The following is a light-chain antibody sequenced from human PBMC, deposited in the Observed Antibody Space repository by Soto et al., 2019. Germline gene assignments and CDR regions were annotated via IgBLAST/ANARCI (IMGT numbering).Light chain of an antibody. J-gene: IGLJ2*01. Sequence: QSVLTQPAPVSGSPGRSVTISCTGSSSDVGDFNYVSWYQHLPGRAPKLIIYDVTNRPSGISYRFSASKSGRTASLTISGLQAEDEADYYCSSYSSSITHVVFGGGTKLTVL. CDR3: SSYSSSITHVV. CDR2: DVT. V-gene: IGLV2-14*03. CDR1: SSDVGDFNY.